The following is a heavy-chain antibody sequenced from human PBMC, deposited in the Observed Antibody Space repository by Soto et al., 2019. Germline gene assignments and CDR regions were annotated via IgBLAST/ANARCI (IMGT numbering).Heavy chain of an antibody. CDR1: GFTFSSYW. Sequence: GGSLRLSCAASGFTFSSYWMHWVRQAPGKGLVWVSRINSDGSSTSYADSVKGRFTISRDNAKNTLYLQMNSLRAEDTAVYYCARFELRWHAFDIWGQGTMVTVSS. CDR3: ARFELRWHAFDI. CDR2: INSDGSST. D-gene: IGHD1-26*01. J-gene: IGHJ3*02. V-gene: IGHV3-74*01.